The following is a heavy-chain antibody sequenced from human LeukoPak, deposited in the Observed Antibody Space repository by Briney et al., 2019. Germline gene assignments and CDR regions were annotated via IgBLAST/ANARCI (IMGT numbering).Heavy chain of an antibody. CDR1: GGSISSYY. CDR3: ARGGDYDSSGYYYFDY. J-gene: IGHJ4*02. D-gene: IGHD3-22*01. V-gene: IGHV4-59*01. Sequence: SETLSLTCTVSGGSISSYYWSWIRQPPGKGLEWIGYIYYSGSTKYNPSLKSRVTISVDTSKNQFSLKLSSVTAADTAVYYCARGGDYDSSGYYYFDYWGQGTLVTVSS. CDR2: IYYSGST.